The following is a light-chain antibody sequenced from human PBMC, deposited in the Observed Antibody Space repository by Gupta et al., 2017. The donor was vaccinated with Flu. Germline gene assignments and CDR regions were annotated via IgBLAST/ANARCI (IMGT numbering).Light chain of an antibody. CDR1: QSVSSN. CDR3: QQYNNWYS. V-gene: IGKV3-15*01. Sequence: EIVMTQSPATLSVSPGERATLSCRASQSVSSNLAWYQHKPGQAPRLLIYGASTRATGIPARFSGSGSGTEFTLTISSLQSEDFAVYSCQQYNNWYSFGQGTXLEIK. J-gene: IGKJ2*03. CDR2: GAS.